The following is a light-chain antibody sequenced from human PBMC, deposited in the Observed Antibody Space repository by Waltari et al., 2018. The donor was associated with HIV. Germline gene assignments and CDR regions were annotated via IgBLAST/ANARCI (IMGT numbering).Light chain of an antibody. Sequence: SYDLTQPPSVSVSPGQTARITCFGEALSKEYTFWHQQKAGQAPLLVIHKDTERASGSPDRFSGSTSGRLVTLTIDDVEPDDEADYYCQSAGGGGTYRFGGGTKLTVL. CDR3: QSAGGGGTYR. CDR2: KDT. CDR1: ALSKEY. V-gene: IGLV3-25*03. J-gene: IGLJ2*01.